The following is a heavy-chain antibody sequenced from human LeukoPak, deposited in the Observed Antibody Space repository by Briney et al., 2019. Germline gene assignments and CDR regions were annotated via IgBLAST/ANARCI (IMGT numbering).Heavy chain of an antibody. D-gene: IGHD3-22*01. CDR1: GFTFSNYA. J-gene: IGHJ4*02. CDR2: ISGSGGST. CDR3: AKDRIRNYYESSCDY. V-gene: IGHV3-23*01. Sequence: PGGSLRLSCAASGFTFSNYAMSWVRQAPGKGLEWVSAISGSGGSTYYADSVKGRFTISGDNSKNTLYLQLNSLRAEDTAVYYCAKDRIRNYYESSCDYWGQGTLVSVS.